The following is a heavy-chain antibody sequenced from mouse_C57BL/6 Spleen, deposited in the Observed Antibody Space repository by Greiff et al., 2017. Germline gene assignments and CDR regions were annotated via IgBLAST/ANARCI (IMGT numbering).Heavy chain of an antibody. D-gene: IGHD2-2*01. CDR3: ARSLYGCFDY. CDR2: FPPYNDDN. J-gene: IGHJ2*01. CDR1: GFTFTTYP. V-gene: IGHV1-47*01. Sequence: VQLQQSGAELVQPGASVKMSCKASGFTFTTYPIEWMKQTHGKSLEWIGNFPPYNDDNKSHEKFKGKATLTVEKSSSTVYLELSRLTADDAAVYYFARSLYGCFDYWGQGTTLTVSS.